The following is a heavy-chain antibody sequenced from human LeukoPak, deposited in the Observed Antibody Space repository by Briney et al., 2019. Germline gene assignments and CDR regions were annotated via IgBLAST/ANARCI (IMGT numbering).Heavy chain of an antibody. Sequence: ASVKVSCKASGYTFTSNYIHWVRQAPGQGLEWMGMIYPRDGSTSYAQKFQGRVTVTRDTSASTVHMELSGLRSEDTAVYYCARDQEGFDYWGQGTPVTVSS. CDR3: ARDQEGFDY. V-gene: IGHV1-46*01. CDR1: GYTFTSNY. CDR2: IYPRDGST. J-gene: IGHJ4*02.